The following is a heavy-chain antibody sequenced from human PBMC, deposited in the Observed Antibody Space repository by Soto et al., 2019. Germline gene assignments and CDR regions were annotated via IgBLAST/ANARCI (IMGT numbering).Heavy chain of an antibody. CDR3: AKRASGSYFDY. J-gene: IGHJ4*02. D-gene: IGHD3-10*01. CDR2: ISGSGGST. V-gene: IGHV3-23*01. CDR1: GFTFSNYA. Sequence: GGSLRLSCAASGFTFSNYAMNWVRQAPGKGLEWISVISGSGGSTYYADSVKGRFTISRDNSKNTLYLQMNSLRAEDTAVYYCAKRASGSYFDYWSQGTLVTVSS.